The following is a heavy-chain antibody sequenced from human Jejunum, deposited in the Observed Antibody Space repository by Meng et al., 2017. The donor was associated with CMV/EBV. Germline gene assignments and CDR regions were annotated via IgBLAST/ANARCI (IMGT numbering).Heavy chain of an antibody. CDR2: IRSDGTDE. D-gene: IGHD3/OR15-3a*01. CDR3: AKDPHDFWTTYYLGS. CDR1: GFTFRTSG. V-gene: IGHV3-30*02. Sequence: GFTFRTSGASWVRQAPGKGLEWVASIRSDGTDEYYADSVKGRFTLSRDNSKTTLSLQMHSLRAEDTAVYYCAKDPHDFWTTYYLGSWGQGTLVTVSS. J-gene: IGHJ4*02.